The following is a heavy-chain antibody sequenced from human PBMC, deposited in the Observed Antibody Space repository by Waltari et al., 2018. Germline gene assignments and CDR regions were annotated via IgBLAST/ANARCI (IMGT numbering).Heavy chain of an antibody. CDR2: LSDSGSNT. Sequence: EVQLVESGGGLVQHGGSLRLSCAASGFTFSSYAMSWVRQAPGKGLEWVSALSDSGSNTYFADSVKGRFTISRDNSKDTLYLQVNSLRAEDTAVYYCAKNGAAHSYFYMDVWGKGTTVTVSS. CDR3: AKNGAAHSYFYMDV. D-gene: IGHD6-6*01. CDR1: GFTFSSYA. J-gene: IGHJ6*03. V-gene: IGHV3-23*04.